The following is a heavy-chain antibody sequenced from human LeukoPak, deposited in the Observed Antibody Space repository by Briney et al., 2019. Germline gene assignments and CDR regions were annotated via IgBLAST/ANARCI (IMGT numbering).Heavy chain of an antibody. CDR2: INHSGST. V-gene: IGHV4-34*01. D-gene: IGHD3-3*01. CDR3: ARLWSSDY. J-gene: IGHJ4*02. Sequence: SETLSLTCAVYGGSFSGYYWSWIRQPPGKGLGWIGEINHSGSTNYNPSLKSRVTISVDTSKNQFSLKLSSVTAADTAVYYCARLWSSDYWGQGTLVTVSS. CDR1: GGSFSGYY.